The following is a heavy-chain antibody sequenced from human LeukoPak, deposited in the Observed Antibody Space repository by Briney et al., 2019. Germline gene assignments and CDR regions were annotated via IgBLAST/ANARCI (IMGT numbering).Heavy chain of an antibody. Sequence: GESLKISCKGSGYSFTSYWIVWVRQVPGKGLEWMGIIYPGDSDTRYSPSFQGQVTISADKSISTAYLQWSSLKASDTAMYYCARHPEITMIPNWFDPWGQGTLVTVSS. CDR3: ARHPEITMIPNWFDP. V-gene: IGHV5-51*01. CDR2: IYPGDSDT. D-gene: IGHD3-22*01. CDR1: GYSFTSYW. J-gene: IGHJ5*02.